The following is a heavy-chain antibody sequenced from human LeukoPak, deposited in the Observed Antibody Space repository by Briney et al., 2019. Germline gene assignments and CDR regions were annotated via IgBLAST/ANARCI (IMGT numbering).Heavy chain of an antibody. D-gene: IGHD3/OR15-3a*01. CDR3: ARGSTRGLFDY. V-gene: IGHV4-39*07. CDR2: IYYSGST. Sequence: SETLSLTCTVSGGSMSSYYWGWIRQPPGKGLEWIGSIYYSGSTYYNPSLKSRVTISVDTSKNQFSLKLSSVTAADTAVYYCARGSTRGLFDYWGQGTLVTVSS. J-gene: IGHJ4*02. CDR1: GGSMSSYY.